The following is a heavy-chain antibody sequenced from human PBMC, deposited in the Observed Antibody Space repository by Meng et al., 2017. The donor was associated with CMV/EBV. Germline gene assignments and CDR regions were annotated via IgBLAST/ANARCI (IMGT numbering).Heavy chain of an antibody. CDR1: GGSISSSSYY. CDR2: IYYSGST. Sequence: ESLKTSCTVSGGSISSSSYYWGWNRQPPGKGLEWIGSIYYSGSTYYNPALKSRVAMSVDTSKNQFPLKLSPVTAADTAVYYCARRPSIAARPWPFDIWGQGTMVTVSS. J-gene: IGHJ3*02. CDR3: ARRPSIAARPWPFDI. D-gene: IGHD6-6*01. V-gene: IGHV4-39*01.